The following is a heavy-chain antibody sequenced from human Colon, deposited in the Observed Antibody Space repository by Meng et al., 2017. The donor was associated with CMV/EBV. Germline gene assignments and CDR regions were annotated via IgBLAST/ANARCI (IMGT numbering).Heavy chain of an antibody. J-gene: IGHJ4*01. D-gene: IGHD6-13*01. V-gene: IGHV1-46*01. CDR3: ASQAATHTYFDF. CDR2: INPTGDST. Sequence: QLQLVHPGAEVRKPGASVRVSCKASGYTFSKSYIYWVRQAPGQGPEWMGIINPTGDSTTLAQKFQGRVTVTRDTSTNTVYMELSSLRSDDTAVYYCASQAATHTYFDFWGHGTLVTVSS. CDR1: GYTFSKSY.